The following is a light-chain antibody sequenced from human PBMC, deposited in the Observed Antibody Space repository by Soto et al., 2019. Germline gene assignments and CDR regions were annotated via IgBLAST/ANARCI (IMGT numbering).Light chain of an antibody. CDR3: QQYNNWPPLT. CDR2: GAS. J-gene: IGKJ4*01. CDR1: QSVSSN. V-gene: IGKV3D-15*01. Sequence: EIGMTQSPSTLSVSPGERATLSCRASQSVSSNLAWYQQKPGQDPRLLIYGASTRATGIPARFSGSGSGTECTLTISSLQSEDFAVYYCQQYNNWPPLTFGGGTKVESK.